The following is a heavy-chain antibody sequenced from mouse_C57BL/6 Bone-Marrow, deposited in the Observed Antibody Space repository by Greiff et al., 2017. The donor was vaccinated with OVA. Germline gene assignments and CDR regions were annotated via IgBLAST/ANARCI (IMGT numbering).Heavy chain of an antibody. CDR2: IYPRDGST. Sequence: VQLQQSGPELVKPGASVKLSCKASGYTFTSYDINWVKQRPGQGLEWIGWIYPRDGSTKYTEKLKGKATLTVDTSSSTAYMELHSLTSEDSAVYFCARLRWLLRGDYFDYWGQGTTLTVSS. D-gene: IGHD2-3*01. CDR3: ARLRWLLRGDYFDY. CDR1: GYTFTSYD. J-gene: IGHJ2*01. V-gene: IGHV1-85*01.